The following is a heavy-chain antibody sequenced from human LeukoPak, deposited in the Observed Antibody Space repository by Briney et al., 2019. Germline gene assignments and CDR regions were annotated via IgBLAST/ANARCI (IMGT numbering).Heavy chain of an antibody. CDR2: ISAYNGDT. J-gene: IGHJ6*02. D-gene: IGHD3-10*01. CDR1: GYTFTSYG. V-gene: IGHV1-18*01. Sequence: ASVKVSCKASGYTFTSYGISWVRQAPGQGLEWMGWISAYNGDTNYAQKLQGRVTMTTDTSTSTAYMELRSLRSDDTAVYYCARSGGSGSYFLGMDVWGQGTTVTVSS. CDR3: ARSGGSGSYFLGMDV.